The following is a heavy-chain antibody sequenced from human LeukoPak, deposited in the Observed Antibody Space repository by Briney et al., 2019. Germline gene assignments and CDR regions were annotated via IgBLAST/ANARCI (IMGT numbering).Heavy chain of an antibody. Sequence: GGSLRLSCTASGFSYMGWIRQAPGKGLEWVANINEDGSNKWHLGSVKGRFTVSRDNARNSLYLQMNSLRVEDTAVYYCTRVIVAVPGYFDYFDFWGQGVLVIVSS. J-gene: IGHJ4*02. CDR2: INEDGSNK. V-gene: IGHV3-7*01. CDR3: TRVIVAVPGYFDYFDF. D-gene: IGHD6-19*01. CDR1: GFSY.